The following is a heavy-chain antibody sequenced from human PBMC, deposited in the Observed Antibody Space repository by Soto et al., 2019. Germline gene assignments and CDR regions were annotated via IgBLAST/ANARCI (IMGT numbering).Heavy chain of an antibody. CDR1: GFTFSSYG. CDR3: ARDRGKTAMVFFDY. CDR2: IWYDGSNK. Sequence: GGSLRLSCAASGFTFSSYGMHWVRQAPGKGLEWVAVIWYDGSNKYYADSVKGRFTISRDNSKNTLYLQMNSLRAEDTAVYYCARDRGKTAMVFFDYWGQGTLVTVSS. J-gene: IGHJ4*02. V-gene: IGHV3-33*01. D-gene: IGHD5-18*01.